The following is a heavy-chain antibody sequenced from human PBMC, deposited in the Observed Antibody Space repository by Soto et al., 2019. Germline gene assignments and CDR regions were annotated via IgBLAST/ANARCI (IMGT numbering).Heavy chain of an antibody. D-gene: IGHD4-17*01. CDR2: IYYSGST. J-gene: IGHJ4*02. Sequence: SETLSLTCTVSGGSISSYYWSWIRQPPGKGLEWIGYIYYSGSTNYNPSLKSRVTISVDTSKNQFSMKLSSVTAADTAVYYCARRYGDCFDYWGQGTLVTVSS. CDR3: ARRYGDCFDY. CDR1: GGSISSYY. V-gene: IGHV4-59*08.